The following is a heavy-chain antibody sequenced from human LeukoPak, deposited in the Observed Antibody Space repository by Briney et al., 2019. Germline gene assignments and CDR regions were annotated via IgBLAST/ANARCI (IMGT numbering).Heavy chain of an antibody. D-gene: IGHD6-13*01. CDR3: ARGRTLYSSSRGNWFDP. CDR2: INHSGGT. CDR1: GGSFSGYY. J-gene: IGHJ5*02. Sequence: SETLSLTCAVYGGSFSGYYWSWIRQPPGKGLEWIGEINHSGGTNYNPSLKSRVTISVDTSKNQFSLKLSSVTAADTAVYYCARGRTLYSSSRGNWFDPWGQGTLVTVSS. V-gene: IGHV4-34*01.